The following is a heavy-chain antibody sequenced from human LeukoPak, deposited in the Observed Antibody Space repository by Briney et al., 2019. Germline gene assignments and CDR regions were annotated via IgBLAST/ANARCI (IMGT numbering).Heavy chain of an antibody. Sequence: GGSLRLSCAASGFTVSSNYMSWVRQAPGKGLEWVSAISGSGGSTYYADSVKGRFTISRDNSKNTLYLQMNSLGAEDTAVYYCAKDGGFSPPGWFDPWGQGTLVTVSS. J-gene: IGHJ5*02. CDR1: GFTVSSNY. V-gene: IGHV3-23*01. CDR3: AKDGGFSPPGWFDP. CDR2: ISGSGGST. D-gene: IGHD3-16*01.